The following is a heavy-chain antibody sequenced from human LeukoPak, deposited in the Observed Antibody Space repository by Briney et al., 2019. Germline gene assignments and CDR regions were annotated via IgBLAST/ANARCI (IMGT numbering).Heavy chain of an antibody. CDR3: ARLDIVANSRPFDY. CDR2: ISSSSSTI. CDR1: GFTFSSYS. V-gene: IGHV3-48*01. D-gene: IGHD2-2*03. Sequence: GGPLRLSCAASGFTFSSYSMNWVRQAPGKGLEWVSYISSSSSTIYYADSVKGRFTISRDNAKNSLYLQMNSLRAEDTAVYYCARLDIVANSRPFDYWGQGTLVTVSS. J-gene: IGHJ4*02.